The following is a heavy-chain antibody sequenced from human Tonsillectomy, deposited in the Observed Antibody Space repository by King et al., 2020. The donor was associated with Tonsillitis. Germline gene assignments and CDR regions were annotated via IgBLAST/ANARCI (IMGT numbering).Heavy chain of an antibody. CDR3: ASVYGDYVYFDY. V-gene: IGHV4-30-4*07. CDR1: GGSISSGGYS. CDR2: IYYSGST. J-gene: IGHJ4*02. Sequence: VQLQESGPGLVKPSQTLSLTCAVSGGSISSGGYSWSWIRQPPGKGLEWIGYIYYSGSTYYNPSLKSRVTISVDTSKNQFSLKLSSVTAADTAVYYCASVYGDYVYFDYWGQGTLVTVSS. D-gene: IGHD4-17*01.